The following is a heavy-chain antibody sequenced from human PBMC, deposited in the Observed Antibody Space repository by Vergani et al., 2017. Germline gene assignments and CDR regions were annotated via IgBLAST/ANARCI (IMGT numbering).Heavy chain of an antibody. J-gene: IGHJ6*02. D-gene: IGHD3-3*01. CDR3: ARLKGYDFWSGYYANYYYYGMDV. CDR1: GGTFSSYD. V-gene: IGHV1-8*02. Sequence: QVQLVQSGAEVKKPGSSVKVSCKASGGTFSSYDINWVRQATGQGLEWMGWMNPNSGNTGYAQQFQGRVTMTRNTSISTAYMELSSLRSEDTAVYYCARLKGYDFWSGYYANYYYYGMDVWGQGTTVTVSS. CDR2: MNPNSGNT.